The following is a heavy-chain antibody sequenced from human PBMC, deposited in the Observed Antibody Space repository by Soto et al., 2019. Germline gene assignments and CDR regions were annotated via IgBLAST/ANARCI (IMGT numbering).Heavy chain of an antibody. J-gene: IGHJ4*02. CDR3: ARTVVFLGSYYDSSGYYYFDY. CDR2: IIPIFGTA. Sequence: QVQLVQSGAEVKKPGSSVKVSCKASGGTFSSYAISWVRQAPGQGLEWMGGIIPIFGTANYAQKFQGRVTITADESTSTAYMELSSLRSEDTAVYYCARTVVFLGSYYDSSGYYYFDYWGQGTLVTVSS. CDR1: GGTFSSYA. V-gene: IGHV1-69*01. D-gene: IGHD3-22*01.